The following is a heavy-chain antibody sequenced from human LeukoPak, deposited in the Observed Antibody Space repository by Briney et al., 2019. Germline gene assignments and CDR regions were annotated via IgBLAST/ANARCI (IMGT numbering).Heavy chain of an antibody. CDR1: GYTFTGYY. CDR2: INPNSGGT. D-gene: IGHD6-6*01. J-gene: IGHJ5*02. Sequence: GASVKVSCKASGYTFTGYYMHWVRQAPGQGLEWMGWINPNSGGTNYAQKFQGRVTMTRDTPISTAYMELSRLRSDDTAVYYCARFRAARLWDWFDPWGQGTLVTVSS. CDR3: ARFRAARLWDWFDP. V-gene: IGHV1-2*02.